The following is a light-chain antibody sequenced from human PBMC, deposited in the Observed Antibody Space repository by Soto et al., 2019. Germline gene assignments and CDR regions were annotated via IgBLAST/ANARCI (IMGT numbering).Light chain of an antibody. Sequence: DIQMTQSPSSLSASVGDRVTITCRASQSIRNYLNWYQQKPGKAPKVLIYAASSLQSGVPSRFSVSGSGTEFTLTISSLQPEDFATYYCQQSSSPPLTFGPGTKVAVK. CDR2: AAS. V-gene: IGKV1-39*01. CDR3: QQSSSPPLT. J-gene: IGKJ3*01. CDR1: QSIRNY.